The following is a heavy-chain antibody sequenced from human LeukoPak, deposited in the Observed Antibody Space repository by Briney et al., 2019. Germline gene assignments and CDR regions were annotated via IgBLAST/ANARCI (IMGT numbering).Heavy chain of an antibody. V-gene: IGHV3-21*01. Sequence: GGSLRLSCAASGFSFSSYNMNWVRQTPGKGLEWVSSITSSSTYTFYADSVKGRFTISRDNARNSLYLQMNSLRAKDTAVYYCARDGSVTFDYWGQGTLVTVSS. J-gene: IGHJ4*02. CDR2: ITSSSTYT. D-gene: IGHD1-26*01. CDR3: ARDGSVTFDY. CDR1: GFSFSSYN.